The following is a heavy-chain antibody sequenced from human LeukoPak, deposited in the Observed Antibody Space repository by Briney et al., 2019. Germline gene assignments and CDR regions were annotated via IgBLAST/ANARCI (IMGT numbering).Heavy chain of an antibody. CDR2: ISAYNGNT. V-gene: IGHV1-18*01. D-gene: IGHD1-7*01. Sequence: ASVKVSRKASGYTFTSYGISWVRQAPGQGLEWMGWISAYNGNTNYAQKLQGRVTMTTDTSTSTAYMELRSLRSDDTAVYYCARGGTGTSGPPWFDPWGQGTLVTVSS. CDR3: ARGGTGTSGPPWFDP. CDR1: GYTFTSYG. J-gene: IGHJ5*02.